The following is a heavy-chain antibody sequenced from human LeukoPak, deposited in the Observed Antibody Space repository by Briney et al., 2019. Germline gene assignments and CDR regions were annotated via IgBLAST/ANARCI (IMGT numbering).Heavy chain of an antibody. Sequence: SVKVSCKASGGTFSSYAISWVRQAPGQGLEWMGGIIPIFGTANYAQKFQGRVTITADKSTSTAYMELSRLRSDDTAVYYCARVGGPMVRGVISYYFDYWGQGTLVTVSS. CDR2: IIPIFGTA. CDR3: ARVGGPMVRGVISYYFDY. J-gene: IGHJ4*02. V-gene: IGHV1-69*06. CDR1: GGTFSSYA. D-gene: IGHD3-10*01.